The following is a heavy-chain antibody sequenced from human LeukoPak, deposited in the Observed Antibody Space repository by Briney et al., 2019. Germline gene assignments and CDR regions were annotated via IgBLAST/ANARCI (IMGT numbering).Heavy chain of an antibody. CDR3: ARGRYCSSTSCANGRRGYFQH. Sequence: SETLSLTCAVYGGSFSGYYWSWIRQPPGKGLEWIGEISHSGSTNYNPSLKSRVTISVDTSKNQFSLKLSSVTAADTAVYYCARGRYCSSTSCANGRRGYFQHWGQGTLVTFS. CDR1: GGSFSGYY. V-gene: IGHV4-34*01. CDR2: ISHSGST. J-gene: IGHJ1*01. D-gene: IGHD2-2*01.